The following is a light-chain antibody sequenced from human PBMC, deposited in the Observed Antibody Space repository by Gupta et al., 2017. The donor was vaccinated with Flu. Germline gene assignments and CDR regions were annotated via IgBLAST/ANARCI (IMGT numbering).Light chain of an antibody. V-gene: IGKV1-39*01. CDR2: AAS. J-gene: IGKJ1*01. CDR3: QQTYSTPWR. Sequence: DIQMTQSPSSLSASVGDRLTITCRASQSIKNYLNWYQQEPGKAPKLLIYAASKLQGGVPSRFSGSGFGTDFTLTISILQPEDFATYYCQQTYSTPWRFGQGTKVEIK. CDR1: QSIKNY.